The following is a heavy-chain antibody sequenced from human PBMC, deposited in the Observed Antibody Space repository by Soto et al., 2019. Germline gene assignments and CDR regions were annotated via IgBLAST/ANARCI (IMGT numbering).Heavy chain of an antibody. Sequence: QVQLVQSGAEVKKPGSSVMVSCKASGDTFSNYAISWVRQAPGQGLEWMGGIIPMFGTTNYAQKFQGRVTITADKPTSTACMELSGLRSEDTAVYYCARRNYGSGSRFDPWGQGTLVTVSS. J-gene: IGHJ5*02. V-gene: IGHV1-69*06. CDR1: GDTFSNYA. CDR3: ARRNYGSGSRFDP. CDR2: IIPMFGTT. D-gene: IGHD3-10*01.